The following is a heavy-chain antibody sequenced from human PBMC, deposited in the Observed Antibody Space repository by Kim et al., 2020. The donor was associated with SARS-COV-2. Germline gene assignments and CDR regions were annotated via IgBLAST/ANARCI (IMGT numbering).Heavy chain of an antibody. CDR2: ISGSGGST. V-gene: IGHV3-23*01. CDR1: GFTFSSYA. D-gene: IGHD3-3*01. CDR3: ARGKKGTIFGVVISQGLNYCYYYGMDV. Sequence: GGSLRLSCAASGFTFSSYAMSWVRQAPGKGLEWVSAISGSGGSTYYADSVKGRFTISRDNSKNTLHLQMNSLRAEDRAVYYCARGKKGTIFGVVISQGLNYCYYYGMDVWGQGTTVTVSS. J-gene: IGHJ6*02.